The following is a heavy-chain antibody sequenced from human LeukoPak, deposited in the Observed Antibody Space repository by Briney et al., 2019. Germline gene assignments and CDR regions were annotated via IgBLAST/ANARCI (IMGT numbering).Heavy chain of an antibody. CDR2: IYYSGST. CDR1: GGSVSSGGFY. CDR3: AREDITGTASYFGY. D-gene: IGHD1-7*01. J-gene: IGHJ4*02. Sequence: TSETLSLTCTVSGGSVSSGGFYWTWIRQPPGKGLEWIGYIYYSGSTNYIPSLRSRLTISVDTSKNQFSLKLSSVTAADTAVYYCAREDITGTASYFGYWGQGTLVTVSS. V-gene: IGHV4-61*08.